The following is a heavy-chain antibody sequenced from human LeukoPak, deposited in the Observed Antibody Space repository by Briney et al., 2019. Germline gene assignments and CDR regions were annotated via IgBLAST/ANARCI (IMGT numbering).Heavy chain of an antibody. V-gene: IGHV3-33*01. J-gene: IGHJ5*02. CDR1: GFTFSSYG. D-gene: IGHD3-10*01. Sequence: GRSLRLSCAASGFTFSSYGMHWVRQAPGKGLEWVAVIWYDGSNKYYADSVKGRFTISRDNSKNTLYLQMNSLRAEDAAVYYCARGGFGELLSWFDPWGQGTLVTVSS. CDR2: IWYDGSNK. CDR3: ARGGFGELLSWFDP.